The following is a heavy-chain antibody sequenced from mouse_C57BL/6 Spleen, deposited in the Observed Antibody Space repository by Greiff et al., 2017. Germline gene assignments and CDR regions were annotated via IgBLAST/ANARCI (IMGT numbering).Heavy chain of an antibody. CDR3: AREYYGSSLPWFAY. Sequence: EVQLVESGGGLVKPGGSLKLSCAASGFTFSDYGMHWVRQAPEKGLEWVGYISSGSSTNYYADTVKGRFTISRDNAKNTPFMQLTRLRAEDAAMYYGAREYYGSSLPWFAYWGQGTLVTVSA. CDR2: ISSGSSTN. CDR1: GFTFSDYG. V-gene: IGHV5-17*01. D-gene: IGHD1-1*01. J-gene: IGHJ3*01.